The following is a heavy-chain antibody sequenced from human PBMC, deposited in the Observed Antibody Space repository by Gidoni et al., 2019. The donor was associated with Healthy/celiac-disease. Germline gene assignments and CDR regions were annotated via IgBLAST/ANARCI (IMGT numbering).Heavy chain of an antibody. J-gene: IGHJ2*01. CDR2: INHSGST. CDR1: GGSFSGYY. V-gene: IGHV4-34*01. Sequence: QVQLQQWGAGLLKPSETLSLTCAVYGGSFSGYYWSWIRQPPGKGLEWIGEINHSGSTNYNPSLKSRVTISVDTSKNQFSLKLSSVTAADTAVYYCARGGGGSAVYFDLWGRGTLVTVSS. D-gene: IGHD3-10*01. CDR3: ARGGGGSAVYFDL.